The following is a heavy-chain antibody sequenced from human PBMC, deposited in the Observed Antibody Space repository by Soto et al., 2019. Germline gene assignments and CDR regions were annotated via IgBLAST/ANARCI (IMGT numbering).Heavy chain of an antibody. J-gene: IGHJ6*02. CDR2: IAYDGGNK. Sequence: GGSLRLSCAASGFTFSSYAMHWVRQAAGKGLEWVGVIAYDGGNKYYADSVKGRFTISRDNSKNTVYLQMNSLRVDDTAVYYCASQQSVAGNYFFYYAMDVWGQGTTVTVSS. D-gene: IGHD6-13*01. V-gene: IGHV3-30-3*01. CDR1: GFTFSSYA. CDR3: ASQQSVAGNYFFYYAMDV.